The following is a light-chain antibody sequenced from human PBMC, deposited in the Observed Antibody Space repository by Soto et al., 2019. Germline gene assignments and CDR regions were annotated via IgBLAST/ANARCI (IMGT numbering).Light chain of an antibody. V-gene: IGLV2-23*02. Sequence: QSVLTQPASVSGSPGQSIIISYTGTSSDIGSYNVVSWYQQHPGTAPKLMIYEVDKRPSGVSHRFSGSKSGNTASLTISGLQSEDEADYYCCSYARSTTFVFGGGTKVTVL. CDR1: SSDIGSYNV. CDR3: CSYARSTTFV. CDR2: EVD. J-gene: IGLJ1*01.